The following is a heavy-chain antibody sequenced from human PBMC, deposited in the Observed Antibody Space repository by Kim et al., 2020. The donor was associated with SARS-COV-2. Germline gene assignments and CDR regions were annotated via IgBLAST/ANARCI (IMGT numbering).Heavy chain of an antibody. Sequence: SETLSLTCAVYGGSFSGYYWSWIRQPPGKGLEWIGEINHSGSTNYNPSLKSRVTISVDTSKNQFSLKLSSVTAADTAVYYCARDSSSWGRRRRGDFDYWGQGTLVTVSS. CDR2: INHSGST. CDR3: ARDSSSWGRRRRGDFDY. CDR1: GGSFSGYY. V-gene: IGHV4-34*01. J-gene: IGHJ4*02. D-gene: IGHD6-13*01.